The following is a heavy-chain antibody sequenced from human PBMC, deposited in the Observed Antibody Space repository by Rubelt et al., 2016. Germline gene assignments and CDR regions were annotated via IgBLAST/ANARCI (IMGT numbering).Heavy chain of an antibody. CDR2: IYYSGST. V-gene: IGHV4-39*01. CDR1: GGSISSSSYY. Sequence: QLQLQESGPGLVKPSETLSLTCTVSGGSISSSSYYWGWIRQPPGKGLEWIGSIYYSGSTYYNPSLKSRVTISVDTSKNQFSLKLSSVTAADTAVYYCARHGVGATMGYFDLWGRGTLVTVSS. D-gene: IGHD1-26*01. J-gene: IGHJ2*01. CDR3: ARHGVGATMGYFDL.